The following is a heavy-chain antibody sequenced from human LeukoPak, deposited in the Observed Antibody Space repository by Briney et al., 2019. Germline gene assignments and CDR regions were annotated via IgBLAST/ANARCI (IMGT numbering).Heavy chain of an antibody. Sequence: GGSLRLSCAASGFTFSSYSVNWVRQAPGKGLEWVSSISSSSSYIYYATSVTGRFTISRDNSKNTLYLQMNSLRAEDTAVYYCAKDLEVVVITPHSFFDYWGQGTLVTVSS. CDR2: ISSSSSYI. CDR1: GFTFSSYS. CDR3: AKDLEVVVITPHSFFDY. J-gene: IGHJ4*02. V-gene: IGHV3-21*04. D-gene: IGHD3-22*01.